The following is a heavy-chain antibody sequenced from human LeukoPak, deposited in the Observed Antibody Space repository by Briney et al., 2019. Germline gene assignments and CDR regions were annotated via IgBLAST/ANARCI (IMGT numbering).Heavy chain of an antibody. CDR1: GFTFSSYW. CDR3: ARAGEVAGDYFDY. D-gene: IGHD6-19*01. CDR2: INSDGSST. J-gene: IGHJ4*02. V-gene: IGHV3-74*01. Sequence: GGSLRLSCAASGFTFSSYWMHWVRQAPGKGLVWVSRINSDGSSTSYADSVKGRFTISRDNAKNSLYLQMNSLRAEDTAVYYCARAGEVAGDYFDYWGQGTLVTVSS.